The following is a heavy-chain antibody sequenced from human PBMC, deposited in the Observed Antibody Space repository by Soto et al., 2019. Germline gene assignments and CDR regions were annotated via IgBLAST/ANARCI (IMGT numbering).Heavy chain of an antibody. Sequence: GGSLKLSCAASRFTFGSYAMSWVRQAPGKGLEWVSAISGSGGSTYYADSVKGRFTISRDNSKNTLYLQMNSLRAEDTAVYYCAKDNRGRVVVYAINYYGMDVWGQGTTVTVSS. CDR1: RFTFGSYA. CDR2: ISGSGGST. D-gene: IGHD2-8*02. V-gene: IGHV3-23*01. J-gene: IGHJ6*02. CDR3: AKDNRGRVVVYAINYYGMDV.